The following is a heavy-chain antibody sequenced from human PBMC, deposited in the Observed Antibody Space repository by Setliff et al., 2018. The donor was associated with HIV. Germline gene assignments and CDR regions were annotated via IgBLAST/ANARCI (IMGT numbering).Heavy chain of an antibody. CDR2: IYTSGST. D-gene: IGHD1-7*01. CDR1: GGSISSGIYY. J-gene: IGHJ4*02. CDR3: ARSTVGAGTTFP. V-gene: IGHV4-61*02. Sequence: SETLSLTCTVSGGSISSGIYYWSWIRQPAGKGLEWIGRIYTSGSTEYNPSLESRVTISVDTSKNQFSLRLSSVTAADTAVYYCARSTVGAGTTFPWGRGTLVTVSS.